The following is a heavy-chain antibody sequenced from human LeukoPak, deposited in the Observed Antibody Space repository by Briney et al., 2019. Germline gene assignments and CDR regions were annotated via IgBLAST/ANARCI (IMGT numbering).Heavy chain of an antibody. CDR2: IITIFGTA. CDR3: ARISIGVYGDYYYGMDV. V-gene: IGHV1-69*06. CDR1: GGTFSGYT. J-gene: IGHJ6*04. D-gene: IGHD4-17*01. Sequence: SLKVSSKPSGGTFSGYTISCVRHSPQERVESMGGIITIFGTANNAQTFKGRVTISADKSTSTAYMELSSVRSEDTAVYYCARISIGVYGDYYYGMDVWGKGTTVTVSS.